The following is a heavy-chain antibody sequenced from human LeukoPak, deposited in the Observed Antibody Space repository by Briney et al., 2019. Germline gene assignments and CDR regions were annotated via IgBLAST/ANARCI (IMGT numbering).Heavy chain of an antibody. CDR2: ISSSSSYI. J-gene: IGHJ4*02. CDR3: ARARGMVATIIDY. D-gene: IGHD5-12*01. CDR1: GFTFSSYS. V-gene: IGHV3-21*01. Sequence: GGSLRLSCAASGFTFSSYSMNWVRQAPGKGLEWVSSISSSSSYIYYADSVKGRFTISRDNAKNSLYLQMNSLRAEDTAVYYCARARGMVATIIDYWGQGTLVTVSS.